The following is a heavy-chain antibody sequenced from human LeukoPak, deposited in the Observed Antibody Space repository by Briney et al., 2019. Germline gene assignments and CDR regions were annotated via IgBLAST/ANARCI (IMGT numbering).Heavy chain of an antibody. J-gene: IGHJ5*02. CDR3: ARVLVGRRGFDP. CDR1: GYTFTSYD. D-gene: IGHD1-26*01. V-gene: IGHV1-8*01. CDR2: MNPNSGNT. Sequence: GASVKVPCKASGYTFTSYDINWVRQATGQGLEWMGWMNPNSGNTGYVQKFQGRVTMTRNTSISTAYMELSSLRSEDTAVYYCARVLVGRRGFDPWGQGTLVTVSS.